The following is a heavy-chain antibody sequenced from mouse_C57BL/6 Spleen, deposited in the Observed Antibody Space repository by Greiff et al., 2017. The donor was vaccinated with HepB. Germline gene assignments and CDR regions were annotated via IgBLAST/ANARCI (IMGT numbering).Heavy chain of an antibody. CDR1: GFTFSSYG. J-gene: IGHJ2*01. D-gene: IGHD2-4*01. V-gene: IGHV5-6*02. CDR3: ARRGGYYDYDYFDY. CDR2: ISSGGSYT. Sequence: DVQLQESGGDLVKPGGSLKLSCAASGFTFSSYGMSWVRQTPDKRLEWVATISSGGSYTYYPDSVKGRFTISRDNAKNTLYLQMSSLKSEDTAMYYCARRGGYYDYDYFDYWGQGTTLTVSS.